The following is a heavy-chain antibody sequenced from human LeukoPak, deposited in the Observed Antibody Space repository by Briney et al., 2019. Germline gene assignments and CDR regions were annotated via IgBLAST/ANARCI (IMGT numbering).Heavy chain of an antibody. CDR3: ARHTSTSGGSGYYYYGMDI. J-gene: IGHJ6*02. CDR2: IYYSGST. D-gene: IGHD2-15*01. V-gene: IGHV4-39*01. Sequence: PSETLSLTCNVSGGSISSSSYYWGWIRQPPGKGLEWVGSIYYSGSTYYNPSLKSRVTISVDSSKNQFSLKLSSVTAADTAVYYCARHTSTSGGSGYYYYGMDIWGQGATVTVSS. CDR1: GGSISSSSYY.